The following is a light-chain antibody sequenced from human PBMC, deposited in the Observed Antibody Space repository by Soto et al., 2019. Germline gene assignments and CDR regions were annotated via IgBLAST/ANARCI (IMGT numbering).Light chain of an antibody. CDR1: SSDVGGYKY. CDR2: EVS. Sequence: QSALTQPASVSGSPGQGITISCTGTSSDVGGYKYVSWYQQHPGKAPKLMIYEVSNRPSGVSNRFSGSKSGNTASLAISGLQAEDEADYYCSSYTSASIVVFGGGTKLTVL. V-gene: IGLV2-14*01. J-gene: IGLJ2*01. CDR3: SSYTSASIVV.